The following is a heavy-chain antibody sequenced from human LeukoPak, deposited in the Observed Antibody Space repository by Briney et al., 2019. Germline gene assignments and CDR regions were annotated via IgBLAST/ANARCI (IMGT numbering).Heavy chain of an antibody. CDR1: GFTFSSYG. CDR3: AKCFYYDSSGPHDY. Sequence: GRSLRLSCAASGFTFSSYGMHWVRQAPGKGLEWVAFIRYDGSNKYYADSVKGRFTISRDNSKNTLYLQMNSLRAEDTAVYYCAKCFYYDSSGPHDYWGQGTLVTVSS. CDR2: IRYDGSNK. J-gene: IGHJ4*02. D-gene: IGHD3-22*01. V-gene: IGHV3-30*02.